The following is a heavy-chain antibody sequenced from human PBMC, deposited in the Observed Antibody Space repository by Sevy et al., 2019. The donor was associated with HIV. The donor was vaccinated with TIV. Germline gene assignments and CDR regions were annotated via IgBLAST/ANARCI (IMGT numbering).Heavy chain of an antibody. CDR2: IYSGGST. CDR3: ARDLYDSSGYYYRDYYYYGMDV. D-gene: IGHD3-22*01. CDR1: GFTVSSNY. J-gene: IGHJ6*02. Sequence: GGSLRLSCAASGFTVSSNYMSWVRQAPGKGLEWVSVIYSGGSTYYADSVKGRFTISGDNSKNTLYLQMNSLRAEDTAVYYCARDLYDSSGYYYRDYYYYGMDVWGQGTTVTVSS. V-gene: IGHV3-53*01.